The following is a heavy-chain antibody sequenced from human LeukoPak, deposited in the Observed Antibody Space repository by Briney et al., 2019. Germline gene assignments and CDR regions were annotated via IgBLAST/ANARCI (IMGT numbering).Heavy chain of an antibody. CDR3: AREGWDLNALDI. CDR1: GFTFSNYY. J-gene: IGHJ3*02. D-gene: IGHD1-26*01. Sequence: PGGSLRLSCAASGFTFSNYYMSWIRQAPGKGLVWVSYISSRSSNKYYADSVKGRSTISRDNAKNSLYLQMSSLRAEDTAIYYCAREGWDLNALDIWGQGTMVTVSP. CDR2: ISSRSSNK. V-gene: IGHV3-11*04.